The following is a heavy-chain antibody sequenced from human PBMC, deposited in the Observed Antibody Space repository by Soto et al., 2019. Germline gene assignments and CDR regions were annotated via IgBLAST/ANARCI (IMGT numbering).Heavy chain of an antibody. Sequence: QVQLVESGGGVVQPGRSLRLSCAASGFTFSSYGMHWVRQAPGKGLEWVAVISYDGSNKYYADSVKGRFTISRDNSKNTLYLQMNSLSAEDTAVYYCAKDKVGANDYWGQGTLVTVSS. CDR3: AKDKVGANDY. D-gene: IGHD1-26*01. CDR1: GFTFSSYG. CDR2: ISYDGSNK. V-gene: IGHV3-30*18. J-gene: IGHJ4*02.